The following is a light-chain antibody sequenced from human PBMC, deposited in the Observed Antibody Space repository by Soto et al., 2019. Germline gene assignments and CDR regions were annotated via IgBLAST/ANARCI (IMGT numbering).Light chain of an antibody. CDR3: QQYHSYPT. Sequence: DIQMTQSPSSLSASVGDRVTITCRASQNIDRYLSWYQQKSDKAPKSLIYGATSLQSRVPSMFSGSGSGTDFTLTISSLQPEDFANYYWQQYHSYPTFGGGTKVEIQ. J-gene: IGKJ4*01. V-gene: IGKV1D-16*01. CDR2: GAT. CDR1: QNIDRY.